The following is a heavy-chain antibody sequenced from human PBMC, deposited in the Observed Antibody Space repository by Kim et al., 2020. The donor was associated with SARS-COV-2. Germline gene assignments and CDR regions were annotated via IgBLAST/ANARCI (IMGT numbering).Heavy chain of an antibody. Sequence: SETLSLTCSVSGGAIRSRSYYWSWIRQPAGRGLEWIGRIFFSGRTHYNPSLKSRVAISMDTSKDQFSLDLDSVIVADTAVYYCTRTSLDDLSLYSYNGLDVWGRGTAVTV. CDR1: GGAIRSRSYY. D-gene: IGHD3-16*02. J-gene: IGHJ6*02. V-gene: IGHV4-61*02. CDR3: TRTSLDDLSLYSYNGLDV. CDR2: IFFSGRT.